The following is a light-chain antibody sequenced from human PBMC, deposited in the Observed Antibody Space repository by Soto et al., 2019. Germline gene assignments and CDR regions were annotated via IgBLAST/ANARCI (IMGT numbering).Light chain of an antibody. V-gene: IGLV2-14*01. Sequence: QSALTQSASVSGSPGQSITISCTGTSSDVGGYNYVSWYQQHPGKAPKLMIYDVSNRPSGVSNRFSGSKSGNTASLTISGFQAEDEADYYCSSYTSSSTLHYVFGTGTKVTVL. CDR2: DVS. J-gene: IGLJ1*01. CDR1: SSDVGGYNY. CDR3: SSYTSSSTLHYV.